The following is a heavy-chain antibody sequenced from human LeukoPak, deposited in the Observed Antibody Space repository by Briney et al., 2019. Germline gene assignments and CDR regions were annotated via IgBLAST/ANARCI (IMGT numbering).Heavy chain of an antibody. CDR3: AASAMVSGMDV. Sequence: PGGSLRLSCAASGFTVSSNYMSWVRQAPGKGLEWVSVIYSGGSTYYADSVKGRFTISRDNSKNTLYLQMNSLRAEDTAVYYCAASAMVSGMDVWGQGTTVTVSS. CDR1: GFTVSSNY. J-gene: IGHJ6*02. CDR2: IYSGGST. D-gene: IGHD5-18*01. V-gene: IGHV3-66*02.